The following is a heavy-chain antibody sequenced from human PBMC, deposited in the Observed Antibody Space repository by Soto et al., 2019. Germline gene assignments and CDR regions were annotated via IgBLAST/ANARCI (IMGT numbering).Heavy chain of an antibody. CDR2: ISYDGSNK. D-gene: IGHD3-3*01. J-gene: IGHJ6*02. CDR1: GFTFSSYA. Sequence: PGGSLRLSCAASGFTFSSYAMHWVRQAPGKGLEWVAVISYDGSNKYYADSVKGRFTISRDNSKNTLYLQMNSLTAEDTAVYYCASSSDFWSGYTVRYYYYGMDVWGQGTTVTVSS. V-gene: IGHV3-30-3*01. CDR3: ASSSDFWSGYTVRYYYYGMDV.